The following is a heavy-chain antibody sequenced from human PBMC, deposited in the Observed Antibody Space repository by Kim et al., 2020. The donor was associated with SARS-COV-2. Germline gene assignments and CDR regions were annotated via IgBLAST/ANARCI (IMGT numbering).Heavy chain of an antibody. CDR1: GFTFSSYS. CDR3: ARDKQQLVSFGGGMDV. J-gene: IGHJ6*02. Sequence: GGSLRLSCAASGFTFSSYSMNWVRQAPGKGLEWVSSISSSSSYIYYADSVKGRFTISRDNAKNSLYLQMNSLRAEDTAVYYCARDKQQLVSFGGGMDVWGQGTTVTVSS. D-gene: IGHD6-13*01. V-gene: IGHV3-21*01. CDR2: ISSSSSYI.